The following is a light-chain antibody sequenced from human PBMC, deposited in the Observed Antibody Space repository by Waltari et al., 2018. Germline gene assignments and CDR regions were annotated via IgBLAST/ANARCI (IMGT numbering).Light chain of an antibody. V-gene: IGKV1-39*01. CDR3: QQSDSAPWT. Sequence: DIQLTQSPSSLSASVGDRVAITFRAGQNIGRYLNCYLQKPGIAPQVLISAASSLQSGVAPRFSGSGSGTDFTLTIRSLQPEDFATYYCQQSDSAPWTFGQGTKVEVK. J-gene: IGKJ1*01. CDR2: AAS. CDR1: QNIGRY.